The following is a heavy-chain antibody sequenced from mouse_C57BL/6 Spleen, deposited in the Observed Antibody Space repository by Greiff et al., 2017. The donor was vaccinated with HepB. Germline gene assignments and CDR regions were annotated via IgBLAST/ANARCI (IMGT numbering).Heavy chain of an antibody. CDR1: GFTFSDYG. J-gene: IGHJ2*01. CDR3: ARHSGLYFDY. CDR2: ISNLAYSI. V-gene: IGHV5-15*01. Sequence: EVKLMESGGGLVQPGGSLKLSCAASGFTFSDYGMAWVRQAPRKGPEWVAFISNLAYSIYYADNVTGRFTISRENAKNTLYLEMSSLRSEDTAMYYCARHSGLYFDYWGQGTTLTVSS. D-gene: IGHD3-2*02.